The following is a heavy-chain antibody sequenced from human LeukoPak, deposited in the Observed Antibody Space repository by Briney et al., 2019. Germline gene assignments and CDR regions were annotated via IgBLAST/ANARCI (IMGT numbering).Heavy chain of an antibody. J-gene: IGHJ1*01. V-gene: IGHV4-34*01. CDR1: GGSFSGYY. CDR3: ARGHSPVTTKVSYFQH. D-gene: IGHD4-17*01. CDR2: INHSGST. Sequence: PSETLSLTCAVYGGSFSGYYWSWIRRPPGKGLEWIGDINHSGSTNYNPSLKSRVTILVDTSKNQFSLKLSSVTAADTAVYYCARGHSPVTTKVSYFQHWGQGTLVTVSS.